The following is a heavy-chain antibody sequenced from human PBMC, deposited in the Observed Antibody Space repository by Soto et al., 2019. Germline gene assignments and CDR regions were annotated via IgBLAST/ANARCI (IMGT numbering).Heavy chain of an antibody. J-gene: IGHJ4*02. CDR1: GFPFSAYY. CDR3: ARAPLQYGSGFDY. V-gene: IGHV3-11*01. D-gene: IGHD3-10*01. CDR2: ISNTASTI. Sequence: GGSLRLSCAASGFPFSAYYMSWVRQAPGKGLEWISYISNTASTIYYADSVKGRFTISRDNAENSLYLQMSSLRAEDTAVYYCARAPLQYGSGFDYWGQGTLVTVSS.